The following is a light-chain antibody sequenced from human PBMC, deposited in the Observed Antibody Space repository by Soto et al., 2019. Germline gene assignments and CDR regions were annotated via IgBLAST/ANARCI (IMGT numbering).Light chain of an antibody. CDR3: QQYNSHSGT. J-gene: IGKJ2*01. V-gene: IGKV1-5*01. CDR1: QSISSW. Sequence: DIQMTQSPSTLSASVGDRVTITCRASQSISSWLAWYQQKPGKAPNLLIYDASSLESGVPSRFSGSGSGTEFTLTISSLQPDDFATYYCQQYNSHSGTFGQGTKLEIK. CDR2: DAS.